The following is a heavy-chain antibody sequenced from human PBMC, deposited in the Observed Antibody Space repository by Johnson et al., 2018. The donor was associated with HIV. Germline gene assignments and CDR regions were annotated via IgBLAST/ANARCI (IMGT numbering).Heavy chain of an antibody. CDR2: IYSGGRT. Sequence: VQLVESGGGLVQPGGSLRLSCAASGFTFSSYAMSWVRQAPGKGLEWVSVIYSGGRTYYADFVQDRFTISRDNSKNTVYLLMNSLRGEDTAVYYCARILLGYCRAWGQGTMVTVSS. D-gene: IGHD2-15*01. CDR1: GFTFSSYA. V-gene: IGHV3-66*01. J-gene: IGHJ3*01. CDR3: ARILLGYCRA.